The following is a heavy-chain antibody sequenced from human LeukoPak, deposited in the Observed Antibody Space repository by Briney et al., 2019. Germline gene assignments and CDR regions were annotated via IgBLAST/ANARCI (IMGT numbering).Heavy chain of an antibody. Sequence: GGSLRLSCAASGFTFSNAWMTWVRQMPGKGLEWMGRMDPSDSYSNYSPSFQGHVTISADKSISTAYLQWSSLKASDTAMYYCARRCSSNSCPFEYWGQGTLVTVSS. D-gene: IGHD2-2*01. CDR1: GFTFSNAW. J-gene: IGHJ4*02. V-gene: IGHV5-10-1*01. CDR3: ARRCSSNSCPFEY. CDR2: MDPSDSYS.